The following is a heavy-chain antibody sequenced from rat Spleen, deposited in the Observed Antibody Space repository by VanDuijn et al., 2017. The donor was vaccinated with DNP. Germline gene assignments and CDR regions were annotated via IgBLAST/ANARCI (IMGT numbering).Heavy chain of an antibody. CDR1: GFTFRDFY. CDR2: ITNGGSST. CDR3: ARLGYYGYKAY. V-gene: IGHV5-22*01. D-gene: IGHD1-9*01. J-gene: IGHJ2*01. Sequence: EVQLVESGGGLVQPGGSLRLSCVASGFTFRDFYMAWVRQAPKKGLEWVASITNGGSSTYYGDSVKGRFTMSRDNAKSTLYLQMNSLRSEDTAIYYCARLGYYGYKAYWGQGVMVTVSS.